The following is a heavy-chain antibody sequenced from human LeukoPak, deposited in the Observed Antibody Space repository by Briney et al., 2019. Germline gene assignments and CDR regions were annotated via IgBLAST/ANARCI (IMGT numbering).Heavy chain of an antibody. J-gene: IGHJ4*02. Sequence: GGSLRLSCAASGFTFDDYAMHWVRQAPGKGLEWVSGISWNSGSIVYADSVKGRFTISRDNAKNSLYLQMNSLRAEDTALYYCAKGLGRYFDWFPFGYWGQGTLVTVSS. CDR3: AKGLGRYFDWFPFGY. CDR2: ISWNSGSI. V-gene: IGHV3-9*01. CDR1: GFTFDDYA. D-gene: IGHD3-9*01.